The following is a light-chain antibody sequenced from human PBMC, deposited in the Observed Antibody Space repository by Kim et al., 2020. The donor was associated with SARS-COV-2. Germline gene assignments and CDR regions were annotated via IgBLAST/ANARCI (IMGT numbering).Light chain of an antibody. V-gene: IGLV6-57*04. CDR1: SGSIDDNY. CDR3: QSYNRDNVL. Sequence: NFMLTQPHSVSESPGKTVTISCTRSSGSIDDNYVQWYQQRPGGVPTTVIYEDDQRPSGVSDRFSGSIDNSSNSASLTISGLRTEDEADYYCQSYNRDNVLFGGGTKGTVL. CDR2: EDD. J-gene: IGLJ2*01.